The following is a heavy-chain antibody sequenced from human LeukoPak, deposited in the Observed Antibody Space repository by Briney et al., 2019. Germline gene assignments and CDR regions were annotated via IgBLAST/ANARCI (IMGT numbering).Heavy chain of an antibody. D-gene: IGHD2-21*01. CDR2: INWDGSST. J-gene: IGHJ6*03. Sequence: QPGGSLRLSCAASGFSFGARSMHWVRQAPGKGLEWVAVINWDGSSTSSADTVKGRFAISRDNSKDSLYLEMNNLKSEDTAVYYCVKDVGGLWQYMDVWGNGTTVTVSS. CDR3: VKDVGGLWQYMDV. CDR1: GFSFGARS. V-gene: IGHV3-43*01.